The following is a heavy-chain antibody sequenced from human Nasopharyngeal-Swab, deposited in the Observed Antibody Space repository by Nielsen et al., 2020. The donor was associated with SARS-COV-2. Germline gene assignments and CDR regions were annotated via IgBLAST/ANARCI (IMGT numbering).Heavy chain of an antibody. V-gene: IGHV3-23*01. Sequence: GESLKISCAASGFTFSSYGTHWVRQAPGKGLEWVSSISGSGDITYYADSVRGRFTISRDNSKKTLDLQMTSLRVEDTAVYYCAKGAYFMLITDVRGQGTTVTVS. J-gene: IGHJ6*02. CDR2: ISGSGDIT. D-gene: IGHD2-8*01. CDR3: AKGAYFMLITDV. CDR1: GFTFSSYG.